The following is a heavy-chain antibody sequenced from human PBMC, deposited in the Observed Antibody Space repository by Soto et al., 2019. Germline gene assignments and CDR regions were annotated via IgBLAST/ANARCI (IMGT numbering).Heavy chain of an antibody. CDR1: GGSISSGGYY. D-gene: IGHD2-15*01. CDR3: ARGVVVAAGYFDL. V-gene: IGHV4-31*03. CDR2: IYYSGST. J-gene: IGHJ2*01. Sequence: QVQLQESGPGLVKPSQTLSLTCTVSGGSISSGGYYWSWIRQHPGKGLEWIGYIYYSGSTYYNPSLRSRVTIAVDTSKNQFSLKLSSVTAADTAVYYCARGVVVAAGYFDLWGRGTLVTVSS.